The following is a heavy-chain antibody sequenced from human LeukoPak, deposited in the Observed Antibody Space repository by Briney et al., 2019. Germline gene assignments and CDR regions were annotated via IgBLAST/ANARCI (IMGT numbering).Heavy chain of an antibody. V-gene: IGHV4-34*01. CDR3: ARAKGSSYGLRFDP. D-gene: IGHD5-18*01. CDR2: INHSGST. Sequence: SETLSLTCAVYGGSFSGYYWSWIRQPPGKGLEWIGEINHSGSTNYNPSLKSRVTISVDTSKNQFSLKLSSVTAADTAVYYCARAKGSSYGLRFDPWGQGTLVTVSS. CDR1: GGSFSGYY. J-gene: IGHJ5*02.